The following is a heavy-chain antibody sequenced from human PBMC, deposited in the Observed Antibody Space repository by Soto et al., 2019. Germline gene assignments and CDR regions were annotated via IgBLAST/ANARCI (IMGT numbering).Heavy chain of an antibody. D-gene: IGHD2-8*01. J-gene: IGHJ4*02. Sequence: EVQLVESGGGLVKPGGSLRLSCVDSGFTCTSYSMNWVRQAPGQGLEWVSSISEGSDYIVYADSMKGRLNISRDNAQESLYLEMKSLSDEDTAVYFSERNDEGGSMLWGQGTLVTVSS. V-gene: IGHV3-21*01. CDR3: ERNDEGGSML. CDR1: GFTCTSYS. CDR2: ISEGSDYI.